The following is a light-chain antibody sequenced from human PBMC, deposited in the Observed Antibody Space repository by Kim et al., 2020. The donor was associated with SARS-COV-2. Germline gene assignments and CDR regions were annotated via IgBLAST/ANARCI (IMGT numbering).Light chain of an antibody. J-gene: IGLJ3*02. V-gene: IGLV1-47*01. CDR1: SSNLGNNY. CDR2: WNN. CDR3: SSWDDTLSGPV. Sequence: GQRVIISCSGTSSNLGNNYVYWYQHFPGTAPKLLMYWNNKRPSGVPARFSGSKSGTSASLAISGLRPEDEADYYCSSWDDTLSGPVFGGGTTLTVL.